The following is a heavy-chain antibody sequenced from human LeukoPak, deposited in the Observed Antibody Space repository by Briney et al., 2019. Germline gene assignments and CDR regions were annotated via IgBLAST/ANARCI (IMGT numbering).Heavy chain of an antibody. Sequence: AGGSLRLSCLGSGFTFSSHDMDWVRQAPGKGLEWVSSVSSSSYYIYYADSVKGRFTISRDNAQNSVYLQMNSLRAEDTAVYYCAKFALRYCSGGSCHPFDYWGQGTLVTVSS. CDR3: AKFALRYCSGGSCHPFDY. J-gene: IGHJ4*02. V-gene: IGHV3-21*04. CDR2: VSSSSYYI. CDR1: GFTFSSHD. D-gene: IGHD2-15*01.